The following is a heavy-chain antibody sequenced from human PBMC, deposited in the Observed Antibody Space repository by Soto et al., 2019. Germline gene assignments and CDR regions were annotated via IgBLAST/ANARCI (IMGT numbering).Heavy chain of an antibody. CDR1: GFTFSIYA. Sequence: EVQLLESGGGLVQPGGSLRLSCAASGFTFSIYAMSWVRQAPGKGLEWVSTIGGSGDTTYYADSVKGRFTISRAYSINTLYLPMSSLRAEVTAAYYCSKIGVPYGDSGGAFDIWGQGTVVAVSS. V-gene: IGHV3-23*01. CDR3: SKIGVPYGDSGGAFDI. D-gene: IGHD2-21*02. CDR2: IGGSGDTT. J-gene: IGHJ3*02.